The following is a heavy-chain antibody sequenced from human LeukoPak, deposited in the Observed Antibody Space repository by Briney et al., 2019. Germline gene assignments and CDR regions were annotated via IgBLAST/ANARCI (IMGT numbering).Heavy chain of an antibody. CDR1: GYTFTSYY. D-gene: IGHD3-22*01. J-gene: IGHJ5*02. CDR3: AREIHSYYYDSSGYSWFDP. CDR2: INPNSGGT. V-gene: IGHV1-2*02. Sequence: GASVKVSCKASGYTFTSYYMHRVRQAPGQGLEWMGWINPNSGGTNYAQKFQGRVTMTRDTSISTAYMELSRLRSDDTAVYYCAREIHSYYYDSSGYSWFDPWGQGTLVTVSS.